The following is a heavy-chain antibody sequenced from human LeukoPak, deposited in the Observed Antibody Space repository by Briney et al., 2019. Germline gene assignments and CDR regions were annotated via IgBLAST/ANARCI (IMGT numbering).Heavy chain of an antibody. D-gene: IGHD5-12*01. V-gene: IGHV3-53*01. CDR2: LYSGGTT. Sequence: PGGSLRLSCAASGFSVSSNFMSWVRQAPGKGLEGVSVLYSGGTTYNADSVRGRFTISRDNSKNTLYLQMNSLRAEDTAVYYCARDGYGYNYMDVWGKGTTVTVSS. J-gene: IGHJ6*03. CDR1: GFSVSSNF. CDR3: ARDGYGYNYMDV.